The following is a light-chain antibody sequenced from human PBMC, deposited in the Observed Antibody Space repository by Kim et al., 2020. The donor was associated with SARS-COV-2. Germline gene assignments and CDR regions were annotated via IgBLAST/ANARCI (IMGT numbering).Light chain of an antibody. V-gene: IGLV2-14*03. J-gene: IGLJ3*02. CDR1: SNDIADYNY. CDR3: SSYTSTSSWV. Sequence: GQSITISCTGISNDIADYNYVSWYQQHPGKAPQLVIYDVTKRPSGVSNRFSASKSGNTASLTISGLQADDEAAYYCSSYTSTSSWVFGGGTQLTVL. CDR2: DVT.